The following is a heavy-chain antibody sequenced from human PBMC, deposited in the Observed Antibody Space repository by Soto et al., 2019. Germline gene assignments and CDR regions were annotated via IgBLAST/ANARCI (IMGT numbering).Heavy chain of an antibody. D-gene: IGHD3-10*01. V-gene: IGHV4-59*08. CDR2: LYNSGIT. Sequence: PSETLSLTCTVSDGSISSDNWSWIRQPPGKGLEWIGYLYNSGITNYNPSLKSRVTISVDTSKNQFSLKLNSMTAADTAVYYCARHNYGSGSTYFDYWGQGTLVTVSS. J-gene: IGHJ4*02. CDR3: ARHNYGSGSTYFDY. CDR1: DGSISSDN.